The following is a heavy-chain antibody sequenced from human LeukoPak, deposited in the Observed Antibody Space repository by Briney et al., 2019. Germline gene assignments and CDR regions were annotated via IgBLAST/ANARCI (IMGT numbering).Heavy chain of an antibody. CDR2: IKQDGSEK. D-gene: IGHD3-9*01. CDR1: GFTFSSYW. V-gene: IGHV3-7*01. CDR3: AKSYYDILTD. J-gene: IGHJ4*02. Sequence: GGSLRLSCAASGFTFSSYWMSWVRQAPGKGLEWVANIKQDGSEKYYVDSVKGRFTISRDNSKNTLYLQMDSLRVEDAAMYYCAKSYYDILTDWGQGTLVTVSS.